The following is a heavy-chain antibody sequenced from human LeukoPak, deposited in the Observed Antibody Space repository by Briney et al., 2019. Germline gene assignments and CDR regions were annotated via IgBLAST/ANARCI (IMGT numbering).Heavy chain of an antibody. V-gene: IGHV1-69*02. CDR1: GDTFSSYT. Sequence: SVKVSCKASGDTFSSYTISWVRQAPGQGLEWMGRIIPILGIANYAQKFQGRVTITADKSTSTAYMERSSLRSEDTAVYYCARAPTGDPLLDYWGQGTLVTVSS. CDR2: IIPILGIA. J-gene: IGHJ4*02. CDR3: ARAPTGDPLLDY.